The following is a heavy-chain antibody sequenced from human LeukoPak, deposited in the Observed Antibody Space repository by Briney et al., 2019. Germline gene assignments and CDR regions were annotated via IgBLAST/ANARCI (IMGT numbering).Heavy chain of an antibody. Sequence: GGSLRLSCAASGSTFSSYDMSWVRQAPGKGLEWVSGINKSGGGTYYADSVKGRFTMSRDNSKNTLFLQMNSLRAEDTAVYYCAKVTWSSSGSDYWGQGTLVTVSS. V-gene: IGHV3-23*01. CDR3: AKVTWSSSGSDY. J-gene: IGHJ4*02. CDR2: INKSGGGT. CDR1: GSTFSSYD. D-gene: IGHD6-19*01.